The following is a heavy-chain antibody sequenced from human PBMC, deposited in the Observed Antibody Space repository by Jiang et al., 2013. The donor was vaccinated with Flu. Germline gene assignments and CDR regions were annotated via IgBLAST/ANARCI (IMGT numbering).Heavy chain of an antibody. D-gene: IGHD3-16*02. CDR3: ARHSVDYDYVWGSYRLDAFDI. J-gene: IGHJ3*02. CDR2: IYYSGST. CDR1: GGSISSSSYY. Sequence: GSGLVKPSETLSLTCTVSGGSISSSSYYWGWIRQPPGKGLEWIGSIYYSGSTYYNPSLKSRVTISVDTSKNQFSLKLSSVTAADTAVYYCARHSVDYDYVWGSYRLDAFDIWGQGTMVTVSS. V-gene: IGHV4-39*01.